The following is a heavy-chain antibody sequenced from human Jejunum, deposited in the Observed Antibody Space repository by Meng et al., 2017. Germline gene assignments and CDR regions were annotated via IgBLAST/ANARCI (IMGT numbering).Heavy chain of an antibody. J-gene: IGHJ4*02. CDR1: GASISSSTW. CDR3: ARDSTNTLGSQTYYFDY. Sequence: QGQLQGSGPRLVKPSGTLSLTCAVSGASISSSTWWSWVRQPPGKGLEWIGEIYRSGSTYYNPSLKSRVTISVDKSNNQFSLKLSSVTAADTAVYYCARDSTNTLGSQTYYFDYWGQGTLVTVSS. D-gene: IGHD2-2*02. V-gene: IGHV4-4*02. CDR2: IYRSGST.